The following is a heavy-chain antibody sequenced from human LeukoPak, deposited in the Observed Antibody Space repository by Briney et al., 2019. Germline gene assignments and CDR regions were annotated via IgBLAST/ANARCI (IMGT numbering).Heavy chain of an antibody. Sequence: GRSLRLSCAASGFTFSSYAMSWVRQAPGKGLEWVSAISGSGGSTYYADSVKGRFTISRDNSKNTLYLQMNSLRAEDTAVYYCAKNSGYDPQRGLPGYWGQGTLVTVSS. D-gene: IGHD5-12*01. CDR1: GFTFSSYA. CDR2: ISGSGGST. CDR3: AKNSGYDPQRGLPGY. J-gene: IGHJ4*02. V-gene: IGHV3-23*01.